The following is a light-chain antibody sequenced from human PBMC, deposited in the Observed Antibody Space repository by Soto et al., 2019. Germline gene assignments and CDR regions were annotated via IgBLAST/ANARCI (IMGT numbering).Light chain of an antibody. J-gene: IGLJ2*01. CDR2: RNS. V-gene: IGLV1-47*01. CDR1: SSNIGSNY. Sequence: QSVLTQPPSASGTPGQRVTISCSGSSSNIGSNYVYWYQQLPGTAPKLLIYRNSQRPSGVPDRFSGSKSGTSASLAISGLRSEDEADYYCAAWDDSLSGVVFGGGTKLTGL. CDR3: AAWDDSLSGVV.